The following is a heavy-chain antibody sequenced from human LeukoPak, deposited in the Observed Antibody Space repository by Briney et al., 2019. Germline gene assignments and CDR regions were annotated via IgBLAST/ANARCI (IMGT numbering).Heavy chain of an antibody. CDR2: IYHSGST. CDR3: AGPDKDVVVMVAATRYYYYGMDV. Sequence: SETLSLTCAVSGYSISSGYYWGWIRQPPGKGLEWIGNIYHSGSTYYNPSLKSRVTISVDTSKNQFSLKLSSVTAADTAVYYCAGPDKDVVVMVAATRYYYYGMDVWGKGTTVTVSS. J-gene: IGHJ6*04. V-gene: IGHV4-38-2*01. D-gene: IGHD2-15*01. CDR1: GYSISSGYY.